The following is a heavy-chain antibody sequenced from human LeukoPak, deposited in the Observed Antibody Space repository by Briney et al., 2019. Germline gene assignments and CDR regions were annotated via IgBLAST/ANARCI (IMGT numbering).Heavy chain of an antibody. V-gene: IGHV4-59*01. CDR1: GGSISSYY. CDR2: IYYSGST. CDR3: ARVGSGGDFWSGSYYFDY. J-gene: IGHJ4*02. D-gene: IGHD3-3*01. Sequence: SETLSLTCTVSGGSISSYYWSWIRQPPGKGLEWIGYIYYSGSTNYNPSLKSRVTISADMSKNQFSLKLTSVTAVDTAVYYCARVGSGGDFWSGSYYFDYWGQGTLVTVSS.